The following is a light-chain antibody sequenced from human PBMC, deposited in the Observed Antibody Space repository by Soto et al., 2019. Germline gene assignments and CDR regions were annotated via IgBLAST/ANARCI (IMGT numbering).Light chain of an antibody. CDR1: RSDVGGYNF. CDR3: AAWDDSLNGPL. J-gene: IGLJ3*02. V-gene: IGLV2-14*01. Sequence: QSALTQPASVSGSPGQSITISCTGTRSDVGGYNFVSWYQLHPGKAPKLIIYEVTYRSSGVSNRFSGSKSGTSASLAVSGLQSEDEADYYCAAWDDSLNGPLFGGGTKVTVL. CDR2: EVT.